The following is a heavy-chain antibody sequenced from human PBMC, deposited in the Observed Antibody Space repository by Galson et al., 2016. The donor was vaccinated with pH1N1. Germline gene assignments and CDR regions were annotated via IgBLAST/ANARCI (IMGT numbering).Heavy chain of an antibody. V-gene: IGHV4-31*03. Sequence: TLSLTCTVSGGSISSGGYSWSWIRQRPGKGLEWIGYIYYSGSTYYNPSLKSRVTISVDTSKTQFPLRLISVTAADAAVYYCAMVPRGEFLYYKDVWCKGTTVTVAS. CDR1: GGSISSGGYS. CDR2: IYYSGST. J-gene: IGHJ6*03. D-gene: IGHD3-16*01. CDR3: AMVPRGEFLYYKDV.